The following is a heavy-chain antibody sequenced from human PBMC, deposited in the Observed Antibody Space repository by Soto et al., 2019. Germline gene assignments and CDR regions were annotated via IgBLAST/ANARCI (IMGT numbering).Heavy chain of an antibody. D-gene: IGHD3-10*01. CDR1: GFTFDDYA. CDR3: AKDRGSGSYAANYYYYGMDV. J-gene: IGHJ6*02. Sequence: TGGSLRLSCAASGFTFDDYAMHWVRQAPGKGLEWVSGIIWNSGSIGYADSVKGRFTISRDNAKTSLYLQMNSLRAEDTALYYCAKDRGSGSYAANYYYYGMDVWGQGTTVTVSS. CDR2: IIWNSGSI. V-gene: IGHV3-9*01.